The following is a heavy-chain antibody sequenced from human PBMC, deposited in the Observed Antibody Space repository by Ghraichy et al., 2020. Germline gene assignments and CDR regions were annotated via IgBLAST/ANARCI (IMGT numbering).Heavy chain of an antibody. J-gene: IGHJ2*01. D-gene: IGHD3-9*01. CDR1: GGYISTYY. V-gene: IGHV4-59*08. CDR3: ARQNYDILTGNYIWYFDL. Sequence: SETLSLTCTVSGGYISTYYWSWVRQPPGKGLEWIGYIFYSGSTHYNSSLKSRVTISVDTSKNQFSLKLSSVTAADTAVYYCARQNYDILTGNYIWYFDLWGRGTLVTVSS. CDR2: IFYSGST.